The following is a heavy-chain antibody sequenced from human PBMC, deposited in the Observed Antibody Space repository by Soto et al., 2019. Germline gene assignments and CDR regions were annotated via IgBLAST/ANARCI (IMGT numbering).Heavy chain of an antibody. D-gene: IGHD3-22*01. Sequence: QLQLQESGPGLVKPSETLSLTCTVSGGSISRSSYYWGWIRQPPGKGLEWIGSIYYSGSTYYNPSLKSRVTISVDTSKNQFSLKLSSVTAADTAVFYCARRKYYFDSSSYQVGAFDIWGQGTMVTVSS. CDR2: IYYSGST. V-gene: IGHV4-39*01. CDR3: ARRKYYFDSSSYQVGAFDI. J-gene: IGHJ3*02. CDR1: GGSISRSSYY.